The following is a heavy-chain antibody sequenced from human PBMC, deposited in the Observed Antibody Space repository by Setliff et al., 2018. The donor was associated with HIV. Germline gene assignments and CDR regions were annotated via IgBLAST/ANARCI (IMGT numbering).Heavy chain of an antibody. D-gene: IGHD2-2*01. J-gene: IGHJ5*02. Sequence: WASVKVSCKASGGTFSSYAISWVRLAPGQGLEWMGGIIPISGTVNCAQKFWGRVTITTHESTSTAYMELSSLRSEDTAVYYCARDFGGYCSSMSCPGLFDPWGQGTLVTVSS. CDR2: IIPISGTV. CDR3: ARDFGGYCSSMSCPGLFDP. CDR1: GGTFSSYA. V-gene: IGHV1-69*05.